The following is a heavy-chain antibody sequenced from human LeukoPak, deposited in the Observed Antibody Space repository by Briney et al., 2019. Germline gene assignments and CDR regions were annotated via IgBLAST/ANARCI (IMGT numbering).Heavy chain of an antibody. Sequence: GRSLRLSCAASGFTFSSYGMHWVRQAPGKGLGWVAVISYDGSNKYYADSVKGRFTISRDNSKNTLYLQMNSLRAEDTAVYYCATNRFEYYYGMDVWGQGTTVTASS. CDR2: ISYDGSNK. V-gene: IGHV3-30*03. J-gene: IGHJ6*02. D-gene: IGHD3-3*01. CDR1: GFTFSSYG. CDR3: ATNRFEYYYGMDV.